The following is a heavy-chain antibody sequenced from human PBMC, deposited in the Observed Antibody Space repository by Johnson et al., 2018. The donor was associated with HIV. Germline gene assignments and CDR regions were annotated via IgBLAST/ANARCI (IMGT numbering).Heavy chain of an antibody. J-gene: IGHJ3*02. CDR2: ISYDGSNK. V-gene: IGHV3-30-3*01. D-gene: IGHD2-2*01. Sequence: QVQLVESGGGVVQPGRSLRLYCAASGFTFSSYAMHWVRQAPGKGLEWVAVISYDGSNKYYADSVKGRFTISRDNSKNTLYLQMNSLRAGDTAVYYCASIVVVPAAQDNDAFDIWGQGTMVTVSS. CDR1: GFTFSSYA. CDR3: ASIVVVPAAQDNDAFDI.